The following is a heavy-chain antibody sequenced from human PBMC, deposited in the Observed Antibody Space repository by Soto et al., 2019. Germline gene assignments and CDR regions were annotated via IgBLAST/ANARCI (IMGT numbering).Heavy chain of an antibody. CDR2: IIPIFTQT. Sequence: QVQLVQSGAEVKKPGSSVKVSCKSSGYTFTIYTVTWVRQAPGQGLEGMGRIIPIFTQTNYAQKFQDRVTITADKSTSTVYMELSGLRYEDTAVYYCARAGVGAAGGMDVWGQGTTVTVSS. J-gene: IGHJ6*02. CDR1: GYTFTIYT. CDR3: ARAGVGAAGGMDV. V-gene: IGHV1-69*08. D-gene: IGHD1-26*01.